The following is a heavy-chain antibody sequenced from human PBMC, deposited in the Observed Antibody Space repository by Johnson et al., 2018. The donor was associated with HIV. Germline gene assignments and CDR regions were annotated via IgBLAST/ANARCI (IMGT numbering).Heavy chain of an antibody. CDR1: GFTFSSYA. CDR2: ISYDGSNK. J-gene: IGHJ3*02. CDR3: AKDGGSYGGAFDI. Sequence: QVQLVESGGGVVRPGGSLRLSCAASGFTFSSYAMHWVRQAPGKGLEWVAVISYDGSNKYYADSLKGRFTISRDNSKNTVYLQMNSLRPEDTAVYYCAKDGGSYGGAFDIWGQGTMVTVSS. V-gene: IGHV3-30*04. D-gene: IGHD1-26*01.